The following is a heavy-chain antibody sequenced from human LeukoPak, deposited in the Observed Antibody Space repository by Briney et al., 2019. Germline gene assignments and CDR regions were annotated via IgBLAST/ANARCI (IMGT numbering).Heavy chain of an antibody. CDR2: ISAYNAST. Sequence: ASVKVSCKASGYTFTSYGISWVRQAPGQGLEWMGWISAYNASTNYAQKIQGRVTMTTDTSTSTAYMELRSLRSDDTAVYYCARAPSYYGDYDYWGQGTLVTVSS. CDR1: GYTFTSYG. J-gene: IGHJ4*02. D-gene: IGHD4-17*01. CDR3: ARAPSYYGDYDY. V-gene: IGHV1-18*01.